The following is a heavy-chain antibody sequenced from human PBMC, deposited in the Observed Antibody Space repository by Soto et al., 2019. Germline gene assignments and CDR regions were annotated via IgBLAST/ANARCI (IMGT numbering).Heavy chain of an antibody. J-gene: IGHJ4*02. CDR3: ARDRLRLDELSLVAHFDY. CDR2: IAYDGSNK. Sequence: QVQLEESGGGVVQPGRSLRLSCAASGFTFSRHTMHWVRQAPGKGLEWVASIAYDGSNKYYADSVKGRFTISRDNSKNTLSVQMDRLRVEDTAIYYCARDRLRLDELSLVAHFDYWGQGTLVTVSS. D-gene: IGHD3-16*02. CDR1: GFTFSRHT. V-gene: IGHV3-30*04.